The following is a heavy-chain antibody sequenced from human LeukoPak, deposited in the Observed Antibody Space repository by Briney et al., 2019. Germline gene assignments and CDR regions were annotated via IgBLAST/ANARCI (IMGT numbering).Heavy chain of an antibody. Sequence: SETLSLTCAVYGGSFSGYYWSWIRQPPGKGLEWIGGINHSGSTNYNPSLKSRVTISVDTSKNQFSLKLSSVTAADTAVYYCARGSPYSSSWYYYYYYMDVWGKGTTVTVSS. CDR2: INHSGST. CDR1: GGSFSGYY. J-gene: IGHJ6*03. CDR3: ARGSPYSSSWYYYYYYMDV. D-gene: IGHD6-13*01. V-gene: IGHV4-34*01.